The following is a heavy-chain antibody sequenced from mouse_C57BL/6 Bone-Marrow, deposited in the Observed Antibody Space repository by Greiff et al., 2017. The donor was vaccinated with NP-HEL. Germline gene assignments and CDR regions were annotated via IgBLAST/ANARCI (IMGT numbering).Heavy chain of an antibody. CDR2: INYDGSST. CDR3: ARDRRGNFDV. Sequence: DVKLVESEGGLVQPGRSMKLSCTASGFTFSDYYMAWVRQVPEKGLEWVANINYDGSSTYYLDSLKSRFIISRDNAKNILYLQMSSLKSEDTATYYCARDRRGNFDVWGTGTTVTVSS. V-gene: IGHV5-16*01. CDR1: GFTFSDYY. J-gene: IGHJ1*03.